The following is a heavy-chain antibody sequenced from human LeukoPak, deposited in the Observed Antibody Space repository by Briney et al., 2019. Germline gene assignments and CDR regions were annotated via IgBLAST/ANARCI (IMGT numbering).Heavy chain of an antibody. J-gene: IGHJ4*02. CDR3: AKDRAVAGFLDY. CDR2: ISYDGSNK. D-gene: IGHD6-19*01. CDR1: GFTFSSYG. Sequence: GRSLRLSCAASGFTFSSYGMHWVRQAPGKGLEWVAVISYDGSNKYYADSVKGRFTISRDNSKNTLYLQMNSLRAEDTAVYYCAKDRAVAGFLDYWGQGTLVTVSS. V-gene: IGHV3-30*18.